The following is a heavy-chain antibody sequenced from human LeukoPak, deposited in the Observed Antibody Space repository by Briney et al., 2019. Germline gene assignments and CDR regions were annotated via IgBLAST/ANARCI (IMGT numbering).Heavy chain of an antibody. D-gene: IGHD4-17*01. CDR1: GESFSGYY. V-gene: IGHV4-59*01. CDR3: ARDSGLRSGMDV. J-gene: IGHJ6*02. CDR2: IYHRGTA. Sequence: SETLSLTCAVYGESFSGYYWNWIRQPPGKGLEWIGYIYHRGTANYNPSLKSRVTVSVDTSKNQFSLTLSSVTAADAAVYYCARDSGLRSGMDVWGQGTTATVSS.